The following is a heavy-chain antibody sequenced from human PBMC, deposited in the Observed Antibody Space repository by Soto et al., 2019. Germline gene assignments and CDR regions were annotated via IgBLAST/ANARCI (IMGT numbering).Heavy chain of an antibody. CDR3: ARGVQRNWFDP. Sequence: SETLSLTCTVSAGSIGSYYWTWIRQPPGKGLEWIGYIYYSGTTNYNPSLKSRVTISVDTSKNQFSLKLRSVTAADTAVYYCARGVQRNWFDPWGQGTLVTVS. V-gene: IGHV4-59*01. D-gene: IGHD3-10*02. J-gene: IGHJ5*02. CDR2: IYYSGTT. CDR1: AGSIGSYY.